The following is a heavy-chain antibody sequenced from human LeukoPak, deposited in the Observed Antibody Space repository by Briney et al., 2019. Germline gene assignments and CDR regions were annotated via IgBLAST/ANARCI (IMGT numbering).Heavy chain of an antibody. CDR1: GGSFSGYY. Sequence: MSSETLSLTCAVYGGSFSGYYWSWIRQPPGKGLEWIGSIYYSGSTYYNPSLKSRVTISVDTSKNQFSLKLSSVTAADTAVYYCARHRVMVRGVLNWFDPWGQGTLVTVSS. J-gene: IGHJ5*02. CDR2: IYYSGST. D-gene: IGHD3-10*01. CDR3: ARHRVMVRGVLNWFDP. V-gene: IGHV4-34*01.